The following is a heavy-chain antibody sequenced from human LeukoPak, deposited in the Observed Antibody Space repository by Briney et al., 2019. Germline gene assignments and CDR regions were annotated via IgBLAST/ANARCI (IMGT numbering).Heavy chain of an antibody. V-gene: IGHV3-33*01. CDR1: GFTFSSYG. J-gene: IGHJ5*02. CDR3: ARRYNWFDP. Sequence: GGSLRLSCAASGFTFSSYGMHWVRQAPGKGLEWVAVIWYDGSNKYYADSVKGRFTISRDNSKNTLYLQMNSLGAEDTAVYYCARRYNWFDPWGQGTLVTVSS. CDR2: IWYDGSNK.